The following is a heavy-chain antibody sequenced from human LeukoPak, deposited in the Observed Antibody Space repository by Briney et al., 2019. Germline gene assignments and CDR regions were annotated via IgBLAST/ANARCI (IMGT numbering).Heavy chain of an antibody. CDR3: TRLSAVAGMDY. D-gene: IGHD6-19*01. CDR1: GGTFSSYV. V-gene: IGHV1-18*01. Sequence: ASVKVSCKASGGTFSSYVISWVRQAPGQGLEWMGWINPNSGGTNYAQKFQGRVTMTTDTSTSTAYMELRSLRSNDTAVYYCTRLSAVAGMDYWGQGTLVTVSS. J-gene: IGHJ4*02. CDR2: INPNSGGT.